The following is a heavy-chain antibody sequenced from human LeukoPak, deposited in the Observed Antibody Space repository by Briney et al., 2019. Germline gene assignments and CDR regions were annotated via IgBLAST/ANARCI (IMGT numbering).Heavy chain of an antibody. Sequence: GSYSMNWVRQAPGKGLEWVSSISSSSSYIYYADSVKGRFTISRDNAKNSLYLQMNSLRAEDTAVYYYARSGYSSGAHDYWGQGTLVTVSS. J-gene: IGHJ4*02. CDR2: ISSSSSYI. V-gene: IGHV3-21*01. D-gene: IGHD6-19*01. CDR1: GSYS. CDR3: ARSGYSSGAHDY.